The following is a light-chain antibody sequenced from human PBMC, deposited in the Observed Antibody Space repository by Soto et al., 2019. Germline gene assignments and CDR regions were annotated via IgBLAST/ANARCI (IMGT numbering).Light chain of an antibody. Sequence: QSVLTQPASVSGSPGQSITISCTGTSSDVGGFNYVSWYQQHPGKAHKLMSYDVTNRPSGVSYRFSGSKSGNTASLTISGLQAEDEADYYCYSYTRSSTYVFGTGTKLTVL. CDR1: SSDVGGFNY. CDR2: DVT. CDR3: YSYTRSSTYV. J-gene: IGLJ1*01. V-gene: IGLV2-14*03.